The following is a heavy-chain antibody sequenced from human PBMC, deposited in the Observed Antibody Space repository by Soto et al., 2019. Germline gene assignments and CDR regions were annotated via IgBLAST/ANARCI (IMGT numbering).Heavy chain of an antibody. Sequence: SETLSLTCTVSGGSISSGGYYWSWIRQHPGKGLEWIGYIYYSGSTYYNPSLKSRVTISVDTSKNQFSLKLSSVTAADTAVYYCARGVAYYDSSGYYYEDFNWFDPWGQGTLVTVSS. CDR2: IYYSGST. D-gene: IGHD3-22*01. CDR1: GGSISSGGYY. V-gene: IGHV4-31*03. J-gene: IGHJ5*02. CDR3: ARGVAYYDSSGYYYEDFNWFDP.